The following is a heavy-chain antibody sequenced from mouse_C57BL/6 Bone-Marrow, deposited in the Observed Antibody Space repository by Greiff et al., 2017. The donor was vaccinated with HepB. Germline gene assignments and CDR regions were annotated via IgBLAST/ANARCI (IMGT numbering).Heavy chain of an antibody. CDR3: ARGEGITTVVEAMDY. Sequence: QVQLKQPGAELVKPGASVKMSCKASGYTFTSYWITWVKQRPGQGLEWIGDIYPGSGSTNYNEKFKSKATLTVDTSSSTAYMQLSSLTSEDSAVYYCARGEGITTVVEAMDYWGQGTSVTVSS. D-gene: IGHD1-1*01. CDR2: IYPGSGST. V-gene: IGHV1-55*01. CDR1: GYTFTSYW. J-gene: IGHJ4*01.